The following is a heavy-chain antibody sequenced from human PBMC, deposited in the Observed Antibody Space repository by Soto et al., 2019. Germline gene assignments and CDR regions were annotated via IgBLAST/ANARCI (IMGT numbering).Heavy chain of an antibody. CDR2: ISSSSSYI. J-gene: IGHJ4*02. D-gene: IGHD5-12*01. CDR3: ARGMDGYNKDFVYYFDY. Sequence: EGSLRLSCAASGFTFSSYSMNWVRQAPGKGLEWVSSISSSSSYIYYADSVKGRFTISRDNAKNSLYLQMNSLRAEDTAVYYCARGMDGYNKDFVYYFDYWGQGTLVTVSS. V-gene: IGHV3-21*01. CDR1: GFTFSSYS.